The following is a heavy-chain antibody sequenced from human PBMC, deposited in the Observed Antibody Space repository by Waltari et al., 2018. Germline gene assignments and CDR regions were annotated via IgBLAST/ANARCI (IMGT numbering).Heavy chain of an antibody. D-gene: IGHD6-6*01. J-gene: IGHJ6*02. V-gene: IGHV4-34*01. CDR3: ARGGARIAARRDYYYGMDV. CDR2: INHSGST. CDR1: GGSFSGYY. Sequence: QVQLQQWGAGLLKPSETLSLTCAVYGGSFSGYYWSWIRQPPGKGLEWNGEINHSGSTNYNPSLKSRVTISVDTSKNQFSLKLSSVTAADTAVYYCARGGARIAARRDYYYGMDVWGQGTTVTVSS.